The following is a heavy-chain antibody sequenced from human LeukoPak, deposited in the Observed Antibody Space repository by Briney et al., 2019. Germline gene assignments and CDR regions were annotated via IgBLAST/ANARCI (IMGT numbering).Heavy chain of an antibody. CDR2: ISGSGGST. CDR1: GFTFRTYS. CDR3: AKGRSGAAADAFDI. D-gene: IGHD6-13*01. V-gene: IGHV3-23*01. J-gene: IGHJ3*02. Sequence: GGSLRLSCAASGFTFRTYSMNWVRQAPGKGLEWVSAISGSGGSTYYADSVKGRFTISRDNSKNTLYLQMNSLRAEDTAVYYCAKGRSGAAADAFDIWGQGTMVTVSS.